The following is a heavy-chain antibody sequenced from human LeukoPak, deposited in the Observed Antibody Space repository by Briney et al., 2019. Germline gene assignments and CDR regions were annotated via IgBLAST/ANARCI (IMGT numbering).Heavy chain of an antibody. D-gene: IGHD3-10*01. V-gene: IGHV3-7*01. CDR1: GFSFSSYW. Sequence: GGSLRLSCAASGFSFSSYWMSWVRQAPEKGLEWVANIKQDGSEKYYVDSVKGRFTISRDNAKNLLYLQMNSLRAEDTALYYRAKTYYYGSGSFWGQGTLVTVSS. J-gene: IGHJ4*02. CDR2: IKQDGSEK. CDR3: AKTYYYGSGSF.